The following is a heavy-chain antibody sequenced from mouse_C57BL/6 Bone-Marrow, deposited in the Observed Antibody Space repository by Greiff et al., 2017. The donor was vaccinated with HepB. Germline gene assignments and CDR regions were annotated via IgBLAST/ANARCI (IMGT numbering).Heavy chain of an antibody. D-gene: IGHD1-1*01. V-gene: IGHV5-9*01. Sequence: EVKVVDSGGGLVKPGGSLKLSCAASGFTFSSYTMSWVRQTPEKRLEWVATISGGGGNTYYPDSVKGRFTISRDNAKNTLYLQMSSLRSEDTALYYCARPHYYGRGYFDYWGQGTTLTVSS. CDR3: ARPHYYGRGYFDY. CDR1: GFTFSSYT. CDR2: ISGGGGNT. J-gene: IGHJ2*01.